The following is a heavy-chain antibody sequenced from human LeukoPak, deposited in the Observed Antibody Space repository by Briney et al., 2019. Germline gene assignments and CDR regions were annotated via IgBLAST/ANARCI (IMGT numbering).Heavy chain of an antibody. Sequence: PSETLSLTCTVSGDPISINSYYWGWIRQPPGKGLEWIGSIYHSGSAYYSPSLKSRATISVDTSKNQFSLKLSSVTAADTAVYYCAREAVTMIVVVPAPYFDLWGRGTLVTVSS. D-gene: IGHD3-22*01. CDR2: IYHSGSA. CDR3: AREAVTMIVVVPAPYFDL. V-gene: IGHV4-39*07. J-gene: IGHJ2*01. CDR1: GDPISINSYY.